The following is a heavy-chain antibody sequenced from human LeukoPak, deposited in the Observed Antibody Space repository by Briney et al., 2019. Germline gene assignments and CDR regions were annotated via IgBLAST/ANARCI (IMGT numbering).Heavy chain of an antibody. CDR2: IYSGGNT. J-gene: IGHJ4*02. CDR1: GFTVSSNY. D-gene: IGHD5-12*01. CDR3: ARGATPRCDY. V-gene: IGHV3-66*01. Sequence: GGSLRLSCAASGFTVSSNYMSWVRRAPGKGMEWGSVIYSGGNTYYADSVKGRFTISRDNSKNALYLQMNSLRAEDTAVYYCARGATPRCDYWGQGTLVTVSS.